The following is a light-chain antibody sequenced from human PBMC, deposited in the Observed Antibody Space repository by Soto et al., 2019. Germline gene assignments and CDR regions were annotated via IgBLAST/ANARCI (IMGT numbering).Light chain of an antibody. CDR1: QSVSTY. CDR3: QQRASWPPT. J-gene: IGKJ5*01. CDR2: DAS. Sequence: EIVLTQSPATLSLSPGERATLSCRASQSVSTYLAWYQQKRGQAPRLLIYDASNMATGIPARFSGSGSGTDFTLTISSLEPEDFAVYYCQQRASWPPTFGQGTRLEIK. V-gene: IGKV3-11*01.